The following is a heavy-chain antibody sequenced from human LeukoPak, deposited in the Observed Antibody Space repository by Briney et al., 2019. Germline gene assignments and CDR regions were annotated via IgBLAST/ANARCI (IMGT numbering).Heavy chain of an antibody. CDR3: ARDRCGYALACRGRDY. D-gene: IGHD5-18*01. CDR2: INPNNGHT. V-gene: IGHV1-2*02. J-gene: IGHJ4*02. CDR1: EYTFTAYY. Sequence: ASVKVSCKASEYTFTAYYIHWMRQAPGHGLEWMGWINPNNGHTNYAQKFQGRVTMTRDTSTSTAYMDLSGLTSDDTAVYYCARDRCGYALACRGRDYWSQGTQVTVSS.